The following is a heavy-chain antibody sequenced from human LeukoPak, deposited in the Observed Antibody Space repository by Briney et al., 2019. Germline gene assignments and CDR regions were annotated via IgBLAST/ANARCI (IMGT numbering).Heavy chain of an antibody. V-gene: IGHV4-59*01. Sequence: SETLSLTCAVSGSSISSYYWSWIRQPPGKGLEWIGYIYYSGSTNYNPSLKSRVTISVDTSKKQFSLKLSSVTAADTAVYYCARGSPYYYDSSGYYNFDYWGQGTLVTVSS. CDR1: GSSISSYY. CDR2: IYYSGST. J-gene: IGHJ4*02. CDR3: ARGSPYYYDSSGYYNFDY. D-gene: IGHD3-22*01.